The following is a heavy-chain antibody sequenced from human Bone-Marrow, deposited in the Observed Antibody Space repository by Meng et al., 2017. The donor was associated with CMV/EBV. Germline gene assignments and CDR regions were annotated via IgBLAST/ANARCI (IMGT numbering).Heavy chain of an antibody. D-gene: IGHD3-3*01. V-gene: IGHV3-7*01. J-gene: IGHJ4*02. CDR2: IKQDGSEK. Sequence: GESLKISCAAFGFTFSSYWMSWVRQAPGKGLEWVANIKQDGSEKYYVDSVKGRFTISRDNAKNSLYLQMNSLRAEDTAVYYCARAATYYDFWSGPLRRHYFDYWGQRTLVTVSS. CDR3: ARAATYYDFWSGPLRRHYFDY. CDR1: GFTFSSYW.